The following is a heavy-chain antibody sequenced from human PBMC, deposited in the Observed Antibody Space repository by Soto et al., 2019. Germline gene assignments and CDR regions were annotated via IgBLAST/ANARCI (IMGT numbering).Heavy chain of an antibody. V-gene: IGHV1-69*13. J-gene: IGHJ6*02. CDR2: IIPIFATA. CDR1: RVAFSKFI. D-gene: IGHD6-19*01. CDR3: AKVMYRSYVGYRYGIDF. Sequence: GASVKVSCKASRVAFSKFIVTWVRPAPGLGLEWVGGIIPIFATANYAQKFQGRVTITADESTRTSYMEVNNLRSEDTAVYYCAKVMYRSYVGYRYGIDFRGQ.